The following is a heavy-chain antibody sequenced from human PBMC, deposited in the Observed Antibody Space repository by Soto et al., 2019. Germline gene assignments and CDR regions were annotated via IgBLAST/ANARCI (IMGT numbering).Heavy chain of an antibody. CDR2: ISYDGSNK. V-gene: IGHV3-30*03. D-gene: IGHD4-17*01. CDR3: AASPATVSSAFDY. Sequence: QVQLVESGGGVVQPGRSLRLSRAASGFTFSSYGMHWVRQAPGKGLEWVAVISYDGSNKYYADSVKGRFTISRDNSKNTLYLQMNSLRAEDTAVYYCAASPATVSSAFDYWGQGTLVTVSS. CDR1: GFTFSSYG. J-gene: IGHJ4*02.